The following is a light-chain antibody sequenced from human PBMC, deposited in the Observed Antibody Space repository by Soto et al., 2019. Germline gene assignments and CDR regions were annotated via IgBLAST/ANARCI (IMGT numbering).Light chain of an antibody. Sequence: EVVMTQSPATLSVSPWERATLSCRASQSVSSNLAWYQQKPGQAPRLLVYGASTRATGIPARFSGSGSGTQFTLTITSLQSEDFAVYYCQQHNNWPLTFGGGTKV. CDR2: GAS. CDR3: QQHNNWPLT. J-gene: IGKJ4*01. V-gene: IGKV3-15*01. CDR1: QSVSSN.